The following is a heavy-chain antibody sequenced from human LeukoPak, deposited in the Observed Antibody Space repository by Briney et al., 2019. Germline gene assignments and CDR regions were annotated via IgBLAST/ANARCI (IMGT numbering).Heavy chain of an antibody. J-gene: IGHJ6*03. CDR1: GGSLSSYY. CDR3: ARAIPPHYYYMDV. V-gene: IGHV4-59*01. Sequence: SETLSLTCTVSGGSLSSYYWSWIRQPPGKGLEWIGYIYYSVSANYNPSLKSRVTISVDTSKNQFSLKVTSVTAADTAVYYCARAIPPHYYYMDVWGKGTTVTVSS. CDR2: IYYSVSA.